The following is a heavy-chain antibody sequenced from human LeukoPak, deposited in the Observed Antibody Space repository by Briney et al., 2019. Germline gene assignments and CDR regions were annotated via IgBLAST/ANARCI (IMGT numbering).Heavy chain of an antibody. CDR2: ISGSGGAT. Sequence: GGSLRLSCAASGFTFSNYAMSWVRQAPGKGLEWVSGISGSGGATYYADSVKGRFTISRDNSKNTLYLQMSSLRAEDTAVYYCAKKVITYYYGMDVWGQGTTVTVSS. CDR1: GFTFSNYA. D-gene: IGHD2-21*01. V-gene: IGHV3-23*01. J-gene: IGHJ6*02. CDR3: AKKVITYYYGMDV.